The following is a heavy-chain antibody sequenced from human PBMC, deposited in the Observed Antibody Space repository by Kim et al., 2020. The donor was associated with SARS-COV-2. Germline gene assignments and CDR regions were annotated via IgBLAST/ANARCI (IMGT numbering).Heavy chain of an antibody. V-gene: IGHV3-23*01. CDR2: ISGRGGKT. J-gene: IGHJ5*02. Sequence: RAPGQGLEGVSSISGRGGKTYYADSVGGRFTISRDNSRNTLSLQMNSLRADDTAVYYCASTCSGGNCYPSWFDPWGPGTLAT. CDR3: ASTCSGGNCYPSWFDP. D-gene: IGHD2-15*01.